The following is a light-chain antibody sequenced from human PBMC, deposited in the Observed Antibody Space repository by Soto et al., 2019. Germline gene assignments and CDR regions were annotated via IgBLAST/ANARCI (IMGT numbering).Light chain of an antibody. V-gene: IGLV2-23*03. CDR3: CSYAGSSTFVV. J-gene: IGLJ2*01. Sequence: QSALTQPASVSGSPGQSIAISCTGTSSDVGTYNLVSWYQQHPGKAPKLMIYEGSERPSGVSNRFSGSKSGNTASLTISGLQAEDEADYYCCSYAGSSTFVVFGGGTNSPS. CDR1: SSDVGTYNL. CDR2: EGS.